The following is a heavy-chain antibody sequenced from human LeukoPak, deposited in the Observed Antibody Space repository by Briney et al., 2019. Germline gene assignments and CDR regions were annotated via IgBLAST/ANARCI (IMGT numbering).Heavy chain of an antibody. D-gene: IGHD5-12*01. CDR1: GFIFSNAW. CDR3: TAPRYSGYGKDSDY. J-gene: IGHJ4*02. Sequence: GGSLRLSCAASGFIFSNAWMSWVRQAPGKGLEWVGRIKSKTDGGTTDYAAPAKGRFTISRDDSKNTPYLQMNSLKTEDTAVYYCTAPRYSGYGKDSDYWGQGTLVTVSS. V-gene: IGHV3-15*01. CDR2: IKSKTDGGTT.